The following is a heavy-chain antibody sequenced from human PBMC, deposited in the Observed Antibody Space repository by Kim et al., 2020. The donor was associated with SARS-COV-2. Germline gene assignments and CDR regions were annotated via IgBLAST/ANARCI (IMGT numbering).Heavy chain of an antibody. Sequence: SETLSLTCSVSGGPITKSYWTWIRQPPGKGLEWIAYIYYTGGSTNYNPSLDSRVTISVDTSKNQFSLKVNSVSAADTAVYYCARLNSERWFADYWGQGALVTVSS. J-gene: IGHJ4*02. D-gene: IGHD3-10*01. CDR1: GGPITKSY. CDR3: ARLNSERWFADY. V-gene: IGHV4-59*08. CDR2: IYYTGGST.